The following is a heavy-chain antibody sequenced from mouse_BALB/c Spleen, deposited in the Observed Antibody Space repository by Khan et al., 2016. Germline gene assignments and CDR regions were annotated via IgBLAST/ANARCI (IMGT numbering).Heavy chain of an antibody. CDR3: ARTGTGFAY. CDR1: GYTFTSYW. J-gene: IGHJ3*01. D-gene: IGHD4-1*01. Sequence: QVRLQQSGAELAKPGASVKMSCKASGYTFTSYWMHWVKQRPGQGLEWIGYINPSTGYTEYNQKFKDKATLTADKSSSTAYMQLSSLTSEDSAVYYCARTGTGFAYWGQGTLVTVSA. V-gene: IGHV1-7*01. CDR2: INPSTGYT.